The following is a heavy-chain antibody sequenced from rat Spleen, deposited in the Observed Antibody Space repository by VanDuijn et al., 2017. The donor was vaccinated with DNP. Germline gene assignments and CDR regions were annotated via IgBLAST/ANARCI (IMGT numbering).Heavy chain of an antibody. V-gene: IGHV2-15*01. J-gene: IGHJ2*01. CDR1: GFSLTSYT. CDR3: TRGTDYFDY. Sequence: QVQLKESGPGLVQPSQTLSHTCTVSGFSLTSYTVSWVRQPPGTGLEWIATMPSDGSTYYHLALTSRLSIIRYTSKGQALLKMNSLQTEDTAIYFCTRGTDYFDYWGQGVMVTVSS. CDR2: MPSDGST.